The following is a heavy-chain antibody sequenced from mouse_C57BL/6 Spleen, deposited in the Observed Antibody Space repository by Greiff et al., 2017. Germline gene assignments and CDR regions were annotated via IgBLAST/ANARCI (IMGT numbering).Heavy chain of an antibody. J-gene: IGHJ3*01. CDR3: ARHLLWYSWFAY. CDR1: GYAFSSYW. D-gene: IGHD2-1*01. Sequence: VQLQQSGAELVKPGASVKISCKASGYAFSSYWMNWVKQRPGKGLEWIGYINPNNGGTSYNQKFKGKATLTVNKSSSTAYMELRSLTSEDSAVYYCARHLLWYSWFAYWGQGTLVTVSA. V-gene: IGHV1-22*01. CDR2: INPNNGGT.